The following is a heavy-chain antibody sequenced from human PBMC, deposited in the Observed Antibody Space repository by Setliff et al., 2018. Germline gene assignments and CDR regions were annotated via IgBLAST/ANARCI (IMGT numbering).Heavy chain of an antibody. J-gene: IGHJ5*02. CDR2: ISANNGHT. D-gene: IGHD3-22*01. Sequence: ASVKVSCKASGYIFSTYGITWVRQAPGQGLEWMGWISANNGHTKYAQKFQGRVTFSADESMSTVYMELSSLTSADTALYYCARDALYDSNDRNSYYGNWLDPWGQGTLVTVSS. CDR1: GYIFSTYG. CDR3: ARDALYDSNDRNSYYGNWLDP. V-gene: IGHV1-18*01.